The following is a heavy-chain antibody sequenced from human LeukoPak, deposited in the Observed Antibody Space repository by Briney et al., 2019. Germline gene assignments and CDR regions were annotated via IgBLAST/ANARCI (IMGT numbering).Heavy chain of an antibody. CDR1: GFTFSSYW. CDR2: INHSGST. D-gene: IGHD6-13*01. Sequence: GSLRLSCAASGFTFSSYWMSWVRQAPGKGLEWIGEINHSGSTNYNPSLKSRVTISVDTSKNQFSLKLSSVTAADTAVYYCARGRYSSSWYRLYYYYYMDVWGKGTTVTISS. CDR3: ARGRYSSSWYRLYYYYYMDV. V-gene: IGHV4-34*01. J-gene: IGHJ6*03.